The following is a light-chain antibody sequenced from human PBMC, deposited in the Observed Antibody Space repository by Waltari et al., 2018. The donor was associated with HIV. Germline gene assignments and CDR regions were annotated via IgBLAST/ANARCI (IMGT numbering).Light chain of an antibody. J-gene: IGLJ2*01. Sequence: SYELTQPPSLSVSPGPTARLTCSGDALPKKYVYWYQPTSSQPPLLVIFEDYKRPSGIPERFSGSSSGTVATLNISGAQVDDEADYYCYSADRKFGGGTKLTVL. CDR3: YSADRK. CDR1: ALPKKY. V-gene: IGLV3-10*01. CDR2: EDY.